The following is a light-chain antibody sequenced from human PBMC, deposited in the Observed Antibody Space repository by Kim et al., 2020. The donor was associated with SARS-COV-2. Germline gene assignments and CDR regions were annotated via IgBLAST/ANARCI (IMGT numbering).Light chain of an antibody. V-gene: IGKV1-39*01. Sequence: DIQMTQSPFSLAASVGDRVTIACRSSQSIGTRLNWYQQRPGKDPKLLIYAAASLQSGVPSRFSGTGSGTDFTLTNSSLQPEDYATYYYQQRHSTPWLTFGGGTKVEIK. CDR1: QSIGTR. CDR2: AAA. J-gene: IGKJ4*01. CDR3: QQRHSTPWLT.